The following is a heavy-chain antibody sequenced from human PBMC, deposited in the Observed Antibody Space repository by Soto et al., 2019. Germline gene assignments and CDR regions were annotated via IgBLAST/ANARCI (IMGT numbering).Heavy chain of an antibody. CDR2: IYNSGST. V-gene: IGHV4-39*01. Sequence: PSETLSLTCTVSGGSISSNYYYWGCIRQPPGKGLGWIGNIYNSGSTYYNPSLKSRVTISVDTSKNQFSLKLRSVTAADTAVYYCARGLTTVTPATIKAHYYGMDVWGQGTTVTVSS. J-gene: IGHJ6*02. CDR3: ARGLTTVTPATIKAHYYGMDV. D-gene: IGHD4-4*01. CDR1: GGSISSNYYY.